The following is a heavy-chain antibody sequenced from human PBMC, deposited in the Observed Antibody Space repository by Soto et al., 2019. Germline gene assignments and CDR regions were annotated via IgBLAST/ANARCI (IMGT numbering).Heavy chain of an antibody. J-gene: IGHJ3*02. CDR2: IWYDGSNK. CDR1: GFTFSSYG. D-gene: IGHD3-9*01. Sequence: QVQLVESGGGVVQPGRSLRLSCAASGFTFSSYGMHWVRQAPGKGLEWVAVIWYDGSNKYYADSVKGRFTISRDNSKNTLYLEMNRLRAEDTAVYYCARGYDILTGDGDAFDIWGQGTMVTVSS. V-gene: IGHV3-33*01. CDR3: ARGYDILTGDGDAFDI.